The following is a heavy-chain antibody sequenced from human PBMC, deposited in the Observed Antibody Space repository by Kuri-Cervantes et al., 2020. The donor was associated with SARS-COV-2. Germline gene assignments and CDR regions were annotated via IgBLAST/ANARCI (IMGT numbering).Heavy chain of an antibody. Sequence: ASVKVSCKASGYTFTGYYMHWVRQAPGQGLEWMGWINPNSGGTNYAQKFQGRVTMTRDTSISTAYMELSSLRSEDTAVYYCATPEAFDVRLPYGMDVWGQGTTVTVSS. CDR3: ATPEAFDVRLPYGMDV. CDR1: GYTFTGYY. CDR2: INPNSGGT. V-gene: IGHV1-2*02. J-gene: IGHJ6*02. D-gene: IGHD2-15*01.